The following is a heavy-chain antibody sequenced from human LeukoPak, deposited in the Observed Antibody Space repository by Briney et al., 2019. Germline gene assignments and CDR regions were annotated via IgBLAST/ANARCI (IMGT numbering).Heavy chain of an antibody. CDR1: GGSISSYY. CDR3: ARDRGIITMVRGVIITEGYWFDP. Sequence: PSETLSLTCTVSGGSISSYYWSWIRQPPGKGLEWIGYIYYSGSTNYNPSLKSRVTISVDTSKNQFSLKLSSVTAADTAVYYCARDRGIITMVRGVIITEGYWFDPWGQGTLVTVSS. CDR2: IYYSGST. D-gene: IGHD3-10*01. V-gene: IGHV4-59*12. J-gene: IGHJ5*02.